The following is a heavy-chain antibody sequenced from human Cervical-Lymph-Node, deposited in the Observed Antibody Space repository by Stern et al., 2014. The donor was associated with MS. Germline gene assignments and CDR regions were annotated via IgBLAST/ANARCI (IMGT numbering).Heavy chain of an antibody. D-gene: IGHD2-2*01. CDR2: IYFIGST. CDR1: GASVSSGAFY. V-gene: IGHV4-61*08. CDR3: ARVYRSTPQIDY. Sequence: QVQLVESGPGLVKPSETLSLTCTVSGASVSSGAFYWSWIRQPPGKGLEWIGYIYFIGSTTYNPSLKGRVTISLDTSKNQFSLNLRSVTAADTAVYYCARVYRSTPQIDYWGQGALVTVSS. J-gene: IGHJ4*02.